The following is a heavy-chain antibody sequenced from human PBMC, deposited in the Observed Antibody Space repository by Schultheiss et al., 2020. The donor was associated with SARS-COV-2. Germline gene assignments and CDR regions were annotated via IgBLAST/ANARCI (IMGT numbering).Heavy chain of an antibody. CDR3: ASVGIAVAGTSGGY. D-gene: IGHD6-19*01. CDR1: GFTFSSYA. V-gene: IGHV3-23*01. CDR2: ISGSGGST. J-gene: IGHJ4*02. Sequence: GGSLRLSCAASGFTFSSYAMSWVRQAPGKGLEWVSAISGSGGSTYYADSVKGRFTISRDNSKNTLYLQMNSLRAEDTAVYYCASVGIAVAGTSGGYWGQGTLVTVSS.